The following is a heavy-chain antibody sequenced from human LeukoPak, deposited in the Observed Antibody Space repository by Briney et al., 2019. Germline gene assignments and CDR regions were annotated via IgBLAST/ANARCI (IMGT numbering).Heavy chain of an antibody. D-gene: IGHD3-22*01. Sequence: GGSLRLSCAASGFTLSNYGMSWVRQAPGKGLEWVSSISTSGGSTYYADSVKGRFTISRDNSKNTLYLQMSSLRAEDTALYYCAKEWLSDSSGYYRPGAFDIWGQGTMVTVSS. CDR1: GFTLSNYG. V-gene: IGHV3-23*01. CDR3: AKEWLSDSSGYYRPGAFDI. J-gene: IGHJ3*02. CDR2: ISTSGGST.